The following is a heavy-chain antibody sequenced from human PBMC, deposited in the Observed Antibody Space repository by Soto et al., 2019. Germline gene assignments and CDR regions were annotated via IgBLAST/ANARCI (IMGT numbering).Heavy chain of an antibody. CDR3: ARVFGVREDPWKKTNWFDP. Sequence: PSETLSLTCAVYGGSFSGYYWSWIRQPPGKGLEWIGEINHSGSTNYNPSLKSRVTISVDTSKNQFSLKLSSVTAADTAVYYCARVFGVREDPWKKTNWFDPWGQGTLVTVYS. D-gene: IGHD3-10*01. J-gene: IGHJ5*02. V-gene: IGHV4-34*01. CDR2: INHSGST. CDR1: GGSFSGYY.